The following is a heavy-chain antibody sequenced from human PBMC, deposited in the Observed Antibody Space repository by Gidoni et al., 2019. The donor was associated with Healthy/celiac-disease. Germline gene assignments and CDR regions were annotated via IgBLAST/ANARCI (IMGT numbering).Heavy chain of an antibody. V-gene: IGHV4-34*01. J-gene: IGHJ3*02. CDR3: ARFLTGADAFDI. CDR1: GGSFSGYY. Sequence: VQLQQWGAGLLKPSETLSLTCAVYGGSFSGYYWSWIRQPPGQGLEWIGEINHSGSTNYNPSLKSRVTISVDTSKNQFSLKLSSVTAADTAVFYCARFLTGADAFDIWGQGTMVTVSS. D-gene: IGHD3-9*01. CDR2: INHSGST.